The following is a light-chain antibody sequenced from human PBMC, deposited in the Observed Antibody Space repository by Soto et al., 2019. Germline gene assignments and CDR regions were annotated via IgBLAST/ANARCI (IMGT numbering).Light chain of an antibody. Sequence: QSALTQPPSVSGSPGQSVTISCTGTTSDVGSYNRVSWYQQPPGTAPKVTIYEVSNRPSGVPDRFSGSKSGNTASLTISGLQAEDEADYYCSSYTSSNTLVFGGGTKLTVL. CDR3: SSYTSSNTLV. CDR2: EVS. CDR1: TSDVGSYNR. J-gene: IGLJ2*01. V-gene: IGLV2-18*02.